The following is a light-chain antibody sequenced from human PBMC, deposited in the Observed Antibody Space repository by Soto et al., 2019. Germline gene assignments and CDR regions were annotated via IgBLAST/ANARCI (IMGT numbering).Light chain of an antibody. V-gene: IGLV2-11*01. J-gene: IGLJ1*01. CDR2: DVI. CDR3: CSYAGSYTHV. Sequence: QSALTQSPSASGSPGQSVTISCTGTSSDIGGYNSVSWYQQHPGKAPKLMIYDVIKRPSGVPDRFSGSKSGNTASLTIYGLQAEDEADYYCCSYAGSYTHVFGTGTKLTVL. CDR1: SSDIGGYNS.